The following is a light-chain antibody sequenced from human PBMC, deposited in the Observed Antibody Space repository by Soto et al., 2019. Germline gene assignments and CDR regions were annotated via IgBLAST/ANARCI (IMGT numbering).Light chain of an antibody. CDR1: QSISSY. CDR2: AAS. CDR3: QQSYSTPIT. J-gene: IGKJ5*01. V-gene: IGKV1-39*01. Sequence: DIQMTQSPSSLSASVGDRVTITCRASQSISSYLNWYPQKPGKAPKLLIYAASSLQSGVASRFSGSGSGTEFALTISSLQPEDFATYSCQQSYSTPITFGQGTRLEIK.